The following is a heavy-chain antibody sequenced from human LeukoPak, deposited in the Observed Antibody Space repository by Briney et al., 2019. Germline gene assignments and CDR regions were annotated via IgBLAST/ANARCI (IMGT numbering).Heavy chain of an antibody. CDR2: NIPIFGTA. J-gene: IGHJ3*02. CDR3: ARGARYYYTDAFDI. V-gene: IGHV1-69*13. D-gene: IGHD3-22*01. Sequence: SVKVSCKASGGTFSSYAISWVRQAPGQGLEWMGGNIPIFGTANYAQKFQGRVTITADESTSTAYMELSSLRSEDTAVYYCARGARYYYTDAFDIWGQGTMVTVSS. CDR1: GGTFSSYA.